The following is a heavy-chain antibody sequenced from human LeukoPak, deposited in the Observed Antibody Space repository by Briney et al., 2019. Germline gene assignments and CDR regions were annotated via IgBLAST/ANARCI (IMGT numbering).Heavy chain of an antibody. CDR2: ISGSGGST. CDR3: AKDRSWIQLWLYYFDY. J-gene: IGHJ4*02. CDR1: GFTFSSYA. V-gene: IGHV3-23*01. Sequence: GGSLRLSCAASGFTFSSYAMSWVRQTPGMGLKWVSAISGSGGSTYYADSVKGRFTISRDNSKNTLYLQMNSLRAEDTAVYHCAKDRSWIQLWLYYFDYWGQGTLVTVSS. D-gene: IGHD5-18*01.